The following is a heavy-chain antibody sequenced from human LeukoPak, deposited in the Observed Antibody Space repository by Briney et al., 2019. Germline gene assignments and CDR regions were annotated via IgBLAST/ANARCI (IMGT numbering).Heavy chain of an antibody. CDR2: LSYDGSNK. V-gene: IGHV3-30*04. J-gene: IGHJ4*02. D-gene: IGHD3-22*01. CDR1: GFTFSSYA. Sequence: PGGSLRLSCAASGFTFSSYAMHWVRQAPGKGLDWVAFLSYDGSNKYYADSVKGRFTISRDNSENTLYLQMNSLRAGDTAVYYCARGLTDYFDTSGYFDYWGQGTLVTVSS. CDR3: ARGLTDYFDTSGYFDY.